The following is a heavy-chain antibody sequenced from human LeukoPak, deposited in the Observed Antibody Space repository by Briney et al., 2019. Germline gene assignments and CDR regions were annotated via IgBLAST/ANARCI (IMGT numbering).Heavy chain of an antibody. J-gene: IGHJ4*02. Sequence: GGSLRLSCAASGFTFSSYAMHWVRQAPGKGLEWVAVISYDGSNKYYADSVKGRFTISRDNSKNTLYLQMNSLRAEDTAVYYCAKASGQYCSSTSCSSLFDYWGQGTLVTVSS. CDR1: GFTFSSYA. CDR2: ISYDGSNK. D-gene: IGHD2-2*01. V-gene: IGHV3-30-3*01. CDR3: AKASGQYCSSTSCSSLFDY.